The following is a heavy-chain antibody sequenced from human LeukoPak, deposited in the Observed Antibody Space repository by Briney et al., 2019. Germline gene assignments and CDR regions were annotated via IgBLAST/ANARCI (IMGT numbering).Heavy chain of an antibody. J-gene: IGHJ4*02. Sequence: SGGSLRLSCAASELTLSNYCMTWVRQGPGKWLEWVATIKRDGTETYYVDSVRGRFTISRDNAENSVYLRMNSLRDEDTAVYYCTRGGRNTSYYWYYWGQGTLVTVSS. CDR2: IKRDGTET. V-gene: IGHV3-7*01. D-gene: IGHD1-26*01. CDR1: ELTLSNYC. CDR3: TRGGRNTSYYWYY.